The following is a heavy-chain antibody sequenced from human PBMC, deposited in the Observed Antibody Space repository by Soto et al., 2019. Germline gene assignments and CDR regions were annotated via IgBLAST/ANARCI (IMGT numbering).Heavy chain of an antibody. CDR2: ISGSGGST. Sequence: HHGWSVRLCCAACGFTVSSYAMSWFGKGQGKGVGGVSAISGSGGSTYYAASVKGRFTISRDNSKNTLYLQMNSLKTEDTGIYYCTTDSYSTMIVVRLDYWGHGTLVTVSS. CDR1: GFTVSSYA. J-gene: IGHJ4*01. D-gene: IGHD3-22*01. V-gene: IGHV3-23*01. CDR3: TTDSYSTMIVVRLDY.